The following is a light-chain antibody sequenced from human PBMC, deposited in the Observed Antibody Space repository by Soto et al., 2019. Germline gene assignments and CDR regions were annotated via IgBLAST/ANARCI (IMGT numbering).Light chain of an antibody. CDR2: LNSDGSH. Sequence: QSVLTQSPSASASLGASVKLTCTLSSGYSSYAIAWHQQQPEKGPRYLMKLNSDGSHSKGDGTPDRFSGSSSGAERYLTISSLQSEDEADYYCQTWGTGIAVFGGGTQLTGL. J-gene: IGLJ7*01. V-gene: IGLV4-69*01. CDR3: QTWGTGIAV. CDR1: SGYSSYA.